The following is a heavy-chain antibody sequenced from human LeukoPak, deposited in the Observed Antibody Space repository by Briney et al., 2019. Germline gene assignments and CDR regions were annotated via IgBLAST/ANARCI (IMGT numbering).Heavy chain of an antibody. CDR3: ASRGSYSDY. J-gene: IGHJ4*02. CDR2: ISSSGSTI. V-gene: IGHV3-48*03. CDR1: GFTFSSYE. D-gene: IGHD1-26*01. Sequence: GGSLRLSCAASGFTFSSYEMNWVRQAPGKGLEWVSYISSSGSTIYYADSVKGRFTISRDNAKNSLYLQMNSLRAEDTAVYYCASRGSYSDYWGRGTLVTVSS.